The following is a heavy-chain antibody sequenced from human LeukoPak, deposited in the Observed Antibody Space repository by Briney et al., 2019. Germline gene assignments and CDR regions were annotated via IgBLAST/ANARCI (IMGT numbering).Heavy chain of an antibody. CDR1: GASLSSYF. CDR2: VYSRWSS. J-gene: IGHJ4*02. CDR3: ASQNLGQLSFFDN. V-gene: IGHV4-4*09. D-gene: IGHD3-16*02. Sequence: SETLSLACSVSGASLSSYFWAWIRQPPGKRLEWIGYVYSRWSSDYNPSFKSRVSMSVDTSKSQVSLKLTSVSAADTAVYYCASQNLGQLSFFDNWGQGTLVTVSS.